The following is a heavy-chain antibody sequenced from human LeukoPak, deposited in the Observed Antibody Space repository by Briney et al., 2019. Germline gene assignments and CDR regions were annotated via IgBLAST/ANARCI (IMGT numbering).Heavy chain of an antibody. CDR2: MNPNSGNT. CDR1: GYTFTSYD. V-gene: IGHV1-8*01. Sequence: ASVKVSCKASGYTFTSYDINWVGQATGQGLEWMGWMNPNSGNTGYAQKFQGRVTMTRNTSISTAYMELSSLRSEDTAVYYCARGPSRSVVVPAASRRLDVWGKGTTVTVSS. J-gene: IGHJ6*04. CDR3: ARGPSRSVVVPAASRRLDV. D-gene: IGHD2-2*01.